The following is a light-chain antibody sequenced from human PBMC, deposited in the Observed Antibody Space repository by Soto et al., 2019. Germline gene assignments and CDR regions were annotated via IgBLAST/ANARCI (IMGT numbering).Light chain of an antibody. J-gene: IGKJ1*01. V-gene: IGKV3-15*01. CDR3: QQYNSWPRT. CDR1: QGIKNY. Sequence: EIVMTQPPVTLSVSPGERSTLSCRASQGIKNYLAWFQQKPGQXTXXLVYGASTRATTIPARFSGSGSGTEVTLSISSLQSEDFAVYYCQQYNSWPRTFGQGTKWIS. CDR2: GAS.